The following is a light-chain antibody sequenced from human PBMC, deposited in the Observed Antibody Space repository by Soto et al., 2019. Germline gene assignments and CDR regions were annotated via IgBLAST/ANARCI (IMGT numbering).Light chain of an antibody. CDR2: EVS. Sequence: QSALTQPASVSGSPGQSITISCTGTSSDGGGYSYVSWYQQHPGKAPKLMIYEVSNRPSGVSNRFSGSKSGNTASLTISGLQPEDEADYYCSSYTSSSTLCVFGAGTKLTVL. CDR3: SSYTSSSTLCV. CDR1: SSDGGGYSY. J-gene: IGLJ1*01. V-gene: IGLV2-14*01.